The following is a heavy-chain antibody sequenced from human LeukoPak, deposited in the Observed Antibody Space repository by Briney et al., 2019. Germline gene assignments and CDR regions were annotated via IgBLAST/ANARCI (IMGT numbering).Heavy chain of an antibody. V-gene: IGHV3-30*03. CDR2: VLYDGTTK. Sequence: PGRSLGLSCAASGFTFSSYVMHWVRQAPGTGLEWVADVLYDGTTKHYADSVKGRFTISRDNSKNTLYLLMNSLRLEDTAVYYCARAGGPNWPDVNWFGPWGQGTLVTVSS. CDR1: GFTFSSYV. D-gene: IGHD1-1*01. J-gene: IGHJ5*02. CDR3: ARAGGPNWPDVNWFGP.